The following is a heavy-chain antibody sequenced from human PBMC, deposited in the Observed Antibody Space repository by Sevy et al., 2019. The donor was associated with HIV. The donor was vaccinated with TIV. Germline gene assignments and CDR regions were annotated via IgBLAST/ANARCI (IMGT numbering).Heavy chain of an antibody. D-gene: IGHD6-13*01. V-gene: IGHV3-30*02. J-gene: IGHJ4*02. CDR1: GFTFSYYG. Sequence: GGSLRLSCTASGFTFSYYGMHWVRQAPGKGLEWVAFIGYDGTDKYYSESVKGRFAISRDNSKNTVFLEMNSLRTDDPAIYYCAKTTASAGTGGFDYWGQGALVTVSS. CDR3: AKTTASAGTGGFDY. CDR2: IGYDGTDK.